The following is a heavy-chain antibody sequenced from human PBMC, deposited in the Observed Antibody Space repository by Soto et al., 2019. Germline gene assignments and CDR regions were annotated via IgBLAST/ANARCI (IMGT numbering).Heavy chain of an antibody. J-gene: IGHJ6*02. Sequence: PGGSLRLSCAASGFTFCSYGMNWVRQAPGQGLEWVSSISSSSSYIYYADSVKGRFTISRDNAKNSLYMQMNSLRGEDTAVYYCARDRLDFWSGYNGMDVWGQVTTVTVS. CDR3: ARDRLDFWSGYNGMDV. CDR2: ISSSSSYI. V-gene: IGHV3-21*01. CDR1: GFTFCSYG. D-gene: IGHD3-3*01.